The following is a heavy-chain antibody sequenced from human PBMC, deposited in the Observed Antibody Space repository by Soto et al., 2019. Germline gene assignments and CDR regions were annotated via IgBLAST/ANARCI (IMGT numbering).Heavy chain of an antibody. CDR2: ISWNSGSI. CDR3: AKDVRYSGYDYVSH. Sequence: GGSLRLSCAASGFTFDDYAMHWVRQAPGKGLEWVSGISWNSGSIGYADSVKGRFTISRDNAKNSLYLQMNSLRAEDTALYYCAKDVRYSGYDYVSHWGQGTLVTVSS. D-gene: IGHD5-12*01. V-gene: IGHV3-9*01. J-gene: IGHJ4*02. CDR1: GFTFDDYA.